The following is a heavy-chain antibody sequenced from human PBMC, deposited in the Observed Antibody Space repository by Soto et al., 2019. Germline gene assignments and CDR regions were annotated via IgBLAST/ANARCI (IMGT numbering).Heavy chain of an antibody. D-gene: IGHD3-10*01. V-gene: IGHV4-39*01. CDR2: IYYSGST. J-gene: IGHJ6*02. CDR3: ARYGSGSYPDV. CDR1: GGSISSSSYY. Sequence: QLQLQESGPGLVKPSETLSLTCTVSGGSISSSSYYWGWIRQPPGKGLEWIGSIYYSGSTYYNPSLKSRVTISVDTSKNQFSLKLSSVTAADTAVYYCARYGSGSYPDVWGQGTTVTVSS.